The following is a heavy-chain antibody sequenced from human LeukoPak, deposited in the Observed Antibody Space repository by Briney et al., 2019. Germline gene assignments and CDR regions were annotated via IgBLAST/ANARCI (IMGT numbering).Heavy chain of an antibody. CDR1: GYTFTDAY. D-gene: IGHD6-19*01. J-gene: IGHJ3*02. CDR2: INPKNTAT. Sequence: ASVKVSCKPSGYTFTDAYLHWVRQAPGQGLDWLGWINPKNTATNYAQTFQGRVTMTTDTSISTTYMELSGLRSDDTAIYYCTRDRSGAAFDIWGPGTMVTVSS. V-gene: IGHV1-2*02. CDR3: TRDRSGAAFDI.